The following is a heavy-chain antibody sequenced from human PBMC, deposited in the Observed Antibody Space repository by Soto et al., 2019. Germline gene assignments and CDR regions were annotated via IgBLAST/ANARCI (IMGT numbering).Heavy chain of an antibody. D-gene: IGHD2-8*01. Sequence: LSLTCSVSGGSISRYYWSWIRQPPGKGLEWIGYAYYSGDTGYNPSLKSRVTMAVDTSKSQVSLKLSSVTAADTAVYYCARDRSTYGGGGTGEVKENWFDPWGQGALVTVSS. CDR2: AYYSGDT. V-gene: IGHV4-59*01. CDR1: GGSISRYY. CDR3: ARDRSTYGGGGTGEVKENWFDP. J-gene: IGHJ5*02.